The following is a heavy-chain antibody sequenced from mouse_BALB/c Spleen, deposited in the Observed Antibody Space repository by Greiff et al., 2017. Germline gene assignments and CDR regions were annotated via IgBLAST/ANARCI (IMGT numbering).Heavy chain of an antibody. CDR3: ARSGGYGSSYWYFDV. J-gene: IGHJ1*01. Sequence: EVQLQESGPELVKPGASVKMSCKASGYTFTSYVMHWVKQKPGQGLEWIGYINPYNDGTKYNEKFKGKATLTSDKSSSTAYMELSSLTSEDSAVYYCARSGGYGSSYWYFDVWGAGTTVTVSA. CDR2: INPYNDGT. CDR1: GYTFTSYV. D-gene: IGHD1-1*01. V-gene: IGHV1-14*01.